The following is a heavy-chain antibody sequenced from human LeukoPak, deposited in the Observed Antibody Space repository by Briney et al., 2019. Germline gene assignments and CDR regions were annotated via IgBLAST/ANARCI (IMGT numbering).Heavy chain of an antibody. CDR2: IKEDGSEK. CDR3: ARGLNTSPGVDY. J-gene: IGHJ4*02. CDR1: GFTFSSYW. V-gene: IGHV3-7*01. Sequence: GGSLRLSCAASGFTFSSYWMTWVRQAPGKGLEWVANIKEDGSEKDYADSVKGRFTISRDNAKNSVFLQMNSLRDEDTAVYYCARGLNTSPGVDYWGQGTLVTVSS. D-gene: IGHD1/OR15-1a*01.